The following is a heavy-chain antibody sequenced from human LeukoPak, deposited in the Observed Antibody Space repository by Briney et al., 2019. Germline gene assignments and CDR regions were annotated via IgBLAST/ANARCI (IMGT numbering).Heavy chain of an antibody. D-gene: IGHD3-10*01. CDR2: ISAYNGNT. Sequence: ASVKVSCKASGYTFTSYAMNWVRQAPGQGLEWMGWISAYNGNTNYAQKLQGRVTMTTDTSTSTAYMELRSLRSDDTAVYYCARDLTVLLWFGELVGYFDYWGQGTLVTVSS. CDR3: ARDLTVLLWFGELVGYFDY. V-gene: IGHV1-18*01. J-gene: IGHJ4*02. CDR1: GYTFTSYA.